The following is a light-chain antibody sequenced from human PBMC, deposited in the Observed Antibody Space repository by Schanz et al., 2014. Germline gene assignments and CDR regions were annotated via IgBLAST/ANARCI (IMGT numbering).Light chain of an antibody. CDR3: AAWDDSLGVV. Sequence: QSALTQPPSASGSPGQSVTISCTGTSSDVGGYNYVSWYRQYPGKVPKLIIYDVSERPSGVPDRFSGSKSGNTASLTISGLQAEDEADYYCAAWDDSLGVVFGGGTKLTV. CDR1: SSDVGGYNY. J-gene: IGLJ2*01. V-gene: IGLV2-11*01. CDR2: DVS.